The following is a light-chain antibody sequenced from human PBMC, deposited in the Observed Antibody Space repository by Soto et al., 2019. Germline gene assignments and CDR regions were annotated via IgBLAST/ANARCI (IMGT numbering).Light chain of an antibody. CDR1: LRARSSF. V-gene: IGKV3D-20*01. J-gene: IGKJ1*01. CDR3: HQHGSSRWT. CDR2: HAS. Sequence: LKPSPLRLSVTPGQSATLSCGASLRARSSFLAWYQQKPGLAPRLLIYHASSRAAGIPARFSGCGSGTDFTLTISRVQPEDFAVYYCHQHGSSRWTFGQGTKVDIK.